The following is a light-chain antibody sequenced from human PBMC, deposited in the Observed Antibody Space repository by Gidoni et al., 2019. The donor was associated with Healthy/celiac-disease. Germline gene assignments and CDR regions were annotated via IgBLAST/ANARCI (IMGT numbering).Light chain of an antibody. V-gene: IGKV1-33*01. CDR2: DAS. J-gene: IGKJ3*01. Sequence: DIQRSQSPSNLSAAVGDRVTITCQASQDSSNYLNWYQQKPGKAPKLLIYDASNLETGVPSRFSGSGSGTDFTFTISSLQPEDIATYYCQQYDNLPFTFGPGTKVDIK. CDR1: QDSSNY. CDR3: QQYDNLPFT.